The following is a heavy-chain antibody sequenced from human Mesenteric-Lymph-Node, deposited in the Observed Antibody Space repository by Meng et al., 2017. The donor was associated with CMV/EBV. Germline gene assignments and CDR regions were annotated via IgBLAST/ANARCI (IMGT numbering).Heavy chain of an antibody. CDR1: GYTFTDYY. CDR2: INPRGGST. Sequence: ASVKVSCKASGYTFTDYYMHWVRQAPGQGLEWMGIINPRGGSTSYAQKFQGTITMTMDTYTNTVYMELSSLRSEDTAVYYCARGRIAAAGRRDFDYWGQGTLVTVSS. CDR3: ARGRIAAAGRRDFDY. V-gene: IGHV1-46*01. D-gene: IGHD6-13*01. J-gene: IGHJ4*02.